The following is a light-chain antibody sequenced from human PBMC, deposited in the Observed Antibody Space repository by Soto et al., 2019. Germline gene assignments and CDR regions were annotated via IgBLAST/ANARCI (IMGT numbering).Light chain of an antibody. CDR2: DAS. CDR3: QHRSNWPLT. V-gene: IGKV3-11*01. CDR1: QSVSSY. Sequence: EIVLTQSPATLSLSPGERATLSCRASQSVSSYLACYQQKPGQAPRLLIYDASNRATGIPARFSGSGSGTDFTLTISSLEPGDFAVYYCQHRSNWPLTFGGGTKVEIK. J-gene: IGKJ4*01.